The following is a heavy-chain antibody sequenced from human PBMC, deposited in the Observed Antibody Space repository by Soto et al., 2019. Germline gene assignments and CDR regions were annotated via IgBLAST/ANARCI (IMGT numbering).Heavy chain of an antibody. V-gene: IGHV4-39*01. CDR1: CDYISSRSYY. CDR3: ARQRTSVVTQAYFDV. J-gene: IGHJ4*02. D-gene: IGHD2-21*02. CDR2: IYYSGST. Sequence: ETQSLTRTVTCDYISSRSYYSGWIREPPGKGLEWIGSIYYSGSTYNSPSLRSRVSMSIDTSKDQFSLKLKSVTAADTALYFCARQRTSVVTQAYFDVWGPGSLVTVAS.